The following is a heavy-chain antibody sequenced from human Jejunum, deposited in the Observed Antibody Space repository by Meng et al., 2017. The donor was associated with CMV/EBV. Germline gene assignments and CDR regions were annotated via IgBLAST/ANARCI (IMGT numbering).Heavy chain of an antibody. D-gene: IGHD3-22*01. Sequence: SGGSINRGGYYWSWIRQPPGQGLEWIGYIHYSGITYYNPSLKSRVTISIDTSKNQFSLNLSSVTAADTAVYFCVRDRFDSGNYVFDYWGQGTLVTVSS. V-gene: IGHV4-30-4*01. J-gene: IGHJ4*02. CDR2: IHYSGIT. CDR3: VRDRFDSGNYVFDY. CDR1: GGSINRGGYY.